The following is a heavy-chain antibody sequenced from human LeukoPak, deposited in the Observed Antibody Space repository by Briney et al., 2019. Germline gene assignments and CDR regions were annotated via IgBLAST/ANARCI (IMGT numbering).Heavy chain of an antibody. D-gene: IGHD3-22*01. CDR3: TGKYYYDSSGYYYADY. CDR1: GYSISSGYY. Sequence: SETLSLTCTVSGYSISSGYYWGWIRQSPGKGLEWIGSIYHSGRTYYNPSLKSRLTMSPDTSKNQFSLKLSSVTAADTAVYYCTGKYYYDSSGYYYADYWGQGTLVTVSS. V-gene: IGHV4-38-2*02. J-gene: IGHJ4*02. CDR2: IYHSGRT.